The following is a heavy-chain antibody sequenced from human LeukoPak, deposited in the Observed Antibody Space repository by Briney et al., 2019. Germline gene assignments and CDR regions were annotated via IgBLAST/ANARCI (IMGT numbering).Heavy chain of an antibody. Sequence: SSETLSLTCTVSGGSISSSSYYWGWIRQPPGKGLEWIGYIYYSGSTNYNPSLKSRVTISVDTSKNQFSLKLSSVTAADTAVYYCASSSVWWLRPWDWGQGTLVTVSS. V-gene: IGHV4-39*07. J-gene: IGHJ1*01. CDR2: IYYSGST. CDR3: ASSSVWWLRPWD. CDR1: GGSISSSSYY. D-gene: IGHD5-12*01.